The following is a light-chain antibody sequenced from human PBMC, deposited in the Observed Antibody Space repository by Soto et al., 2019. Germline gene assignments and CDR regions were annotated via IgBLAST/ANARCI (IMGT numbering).Light chain of an antibody. CDR2: ATS. CDR1: QSVTGSY. J-gene: IGKJ1*01. CDR3: QEYGISRT. Sequence: EVVLTQSPVTLSLSPGETATLSCRASQSVTGSYLAWYQQKPGQAPRLLISATSSRATGIPDRFSGSGSGTDFTLTINRLEPEDFAVYYCQEYGISRTFGRGT. V-gene: IGKV3-20*01.